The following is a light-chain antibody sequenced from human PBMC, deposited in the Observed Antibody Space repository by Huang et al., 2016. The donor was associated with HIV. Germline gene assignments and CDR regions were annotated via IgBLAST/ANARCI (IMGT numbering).Light chain of an antibody. Sequence: ERVLTQSPGTLSVSPGERVTLSCRTSQGIGNSLAWYQLRPGQAPRILIYEASIRASNIPARFSGGGSEIDFTLTISGLQSEDSAIYYCQQYHEWPRTFGQGTKVEIK. CDR1: QGIGNS. J-gene: IGKJ2*01. CDR2: EAS. V-gene: IGKV3D-15*01. CDR3: QQYHEWPRT.